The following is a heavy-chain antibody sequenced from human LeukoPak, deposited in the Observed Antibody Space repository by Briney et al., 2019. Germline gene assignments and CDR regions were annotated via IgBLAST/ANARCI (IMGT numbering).Heavy chain of an antibody. CDR1: GYTLTELS. V-gene: IGHV1-24*01. Sequence: ASVKVSCKVSGYTLTELSMHWVRQAPEKGLEWMGGFDPEDDETIYAQKFQGRVTITEDTSTDTAYMELSSLRSEDTAVYYCATTPPRYCSGGSCYSDAFDIWGQGTMDTVSS. CDR3: ATTPPRYCSGGSCYSDAFDI. CDR2: FDPEDDET. D-gene: IGHD2-15*01. J-gene: IGHJ3*02.